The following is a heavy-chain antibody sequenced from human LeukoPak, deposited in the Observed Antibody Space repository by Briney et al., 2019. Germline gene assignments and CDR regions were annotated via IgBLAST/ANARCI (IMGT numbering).Heavy chain of an antibody. Sequence: GGSLRLCCAASGFTFSSYAMSWVRQAPGKGLEWVSAISGSGGSTYYAASVKGRFTMSRDNSKNSLYLQMSSLRAEDTAVYNCAKDLTMIDAFDIWGQGTMVTVSS. D-gene: IGHD3-22*01. CDR1: GFTFSSYA. V-gene: IGHV3-23*01. J-gene: IGHJ3*02. CDR3: AKDLTMIDAFDI. CDR2: ISGSGGST.